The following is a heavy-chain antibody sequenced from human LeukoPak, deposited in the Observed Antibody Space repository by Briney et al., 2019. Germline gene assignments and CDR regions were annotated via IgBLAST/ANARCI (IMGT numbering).Heavy chain of an antibody. CDR2: ISSNGGST. Sequence: GGSLRLSCAASGFTFSSYAMHWVRQAPGKGLEYVSAISSNGGSTYYANSVKGRFTISRDNSKNTLYLQMGSLRAEDMAVYYCARVTRMVRGLDCWGQGTLVTVSS. CDR3: ARVTRMVRGLDC. D-gene: IGHD3-10*01. J-gene: IGHJ4*02. V-gene: IGHV3-64*01. CDR1: GFTFSSYA.